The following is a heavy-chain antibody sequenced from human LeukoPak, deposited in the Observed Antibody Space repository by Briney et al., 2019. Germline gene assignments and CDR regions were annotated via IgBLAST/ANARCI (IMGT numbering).Heavy chain of an antibody. J-gene: IGHJ4*02. V-gene: IGHV4-34*01. CDR2: INHSGST. D-gene: IGHD6-6*01. CDR1: GGSFSGYY. Sequence: SETLSLTCAVYGGSFSGYYWSWIRQPPGKGLEWIGEINHSGSTNYNPSLKSRVTISVDTSKNQFSLKLSSVTAADTAVYYCTRGLSREFDYWGQGTLVTVSS. CDR3: TRGLSREFDY.